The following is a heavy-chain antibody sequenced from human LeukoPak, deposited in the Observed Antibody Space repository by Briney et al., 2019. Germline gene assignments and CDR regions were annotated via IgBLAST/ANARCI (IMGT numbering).Heavy chain of an antibody. Sequence: PGGSLRLSCEASGFSFSSYGMHWVRQAPGKGLEWVAFIRYDGSNKYYADSVKGRFTISRDNSKNTPYLQMNSLRAEDTAVYYCAKDPSRLNTVIDYWGQGTLVTVSS. CDR2: IRYDGSNK. CDR1: GFSFSSYG. D-gene: IGHD4/OR15-4a*01. CDR3: AKDPSRLNTVIDY. V-gene: IGHV3-30*02. J-gene: IGHJ4*02.